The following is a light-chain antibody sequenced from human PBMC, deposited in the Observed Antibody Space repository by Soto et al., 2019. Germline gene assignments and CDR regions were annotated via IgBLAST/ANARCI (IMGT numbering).Light chain of an antibody. V-gene: IGLV1-44*01. CDR1: SSNIGSNT. CDR3: AAWDDSLNGVV. J-gene: IGLJ2*01. CDR2: SNN. Sequence: QSVLTQPPSASGTPGLRVTISCSGSSSNIGSNTVNWYQQLPGTAPKLLIYSNNHRASGVPDRFSGSKSGTSASLAISGLQSEDESDYYCAAWDDSLNGVVLGGGTKLTVL.